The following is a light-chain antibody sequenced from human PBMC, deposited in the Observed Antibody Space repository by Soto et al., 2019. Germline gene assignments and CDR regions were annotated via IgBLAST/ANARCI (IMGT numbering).Light chain of an antibody. Sequence: EIVLTQSPGTLSLSPGERATLSCRASQSVSSSYLAWYQQKPGQAPRLLIYGASSRATGIPARFSGSGSGTDFTLTISRLEPEDFAVYYCQQYGSSPPETFGQGTKVEIK. J-gene: IGKJ1*01. CDR1: QSVSSSY. CDR3: QQYGSSPPET. CDR2: GAS. V-gene: IGKV3-20*01.